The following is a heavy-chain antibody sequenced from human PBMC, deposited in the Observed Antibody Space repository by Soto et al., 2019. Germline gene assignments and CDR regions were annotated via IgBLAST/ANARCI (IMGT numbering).Heavy chain of an antibody. Sequence: SGPTLGNPKQTLTLNCTFSGFSLSTSKMCVSWIRQPPGKALEWLAPIDWDDDKYYSTSLKTRLTISKDTSKNQVVLTMTNMDPVDTATYYCARMMGYCSSTSCYFRFDPWGQGTLVTVSS. V-gene: IGHV2-70*01. J-gene: IGHJ5*02. CDR2: IDWDDDK. CDR3: ARMMGYCSSTSCYFRFDP. D-gene: IGHD2-2*01. CDR1: GFSLSTSKMC.